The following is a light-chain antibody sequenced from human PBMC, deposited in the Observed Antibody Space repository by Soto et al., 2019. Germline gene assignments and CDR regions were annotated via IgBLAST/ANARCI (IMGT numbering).Light chain of an antibody. CDR2: KAS. V-gene: IGKV1-5*03. Sequence: DIQMTQSPSTLSASVGDRVTITCRANQSISSWLAWYQQKPGKAPKLLIYKASSLQSGVPSRFSGSGSGTEFTLTISSLQPDDFATYYCQQYILHSAYIFGQGTKLEI. CDR1: QSISSW. J-gene: IGKJ2*01. CDR3: QQYILHSAYI.